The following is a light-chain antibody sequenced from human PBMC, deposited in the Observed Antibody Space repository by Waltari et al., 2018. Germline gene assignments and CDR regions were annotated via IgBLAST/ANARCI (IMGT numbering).Light chain of an antibody. J-gene: IGKJ1*01. V-gene: IGKV2-28*01. CDR2: LGS. Sequence: DIVMTQSPLSLPVTPGEPASISRRSSQSLLNTNGFNYLDWYLQRPGQSPQLLIYLGSHRAPGVPDRFSASASGTDFTLKISRVEAEDVGVYYCMQALQFPWGFGQGTKVEI. CDR3: MQALQFPWG. CDR1: QSLLNTNGFNY.